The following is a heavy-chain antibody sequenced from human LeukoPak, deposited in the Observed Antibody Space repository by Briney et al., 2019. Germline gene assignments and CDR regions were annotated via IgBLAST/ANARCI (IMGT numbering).Heavy chain of an antibody. J-gene: IGHJ5*02. V-gene: IGHV3-21*01. D-gene: IGHD4-17*01. CDR2: ISSSSSYI. CDR1: GFTFSSYS. CDR3: ARDTGTGNWFDP. Sequence: GGSLRLSCAASGFTFSSYSMNWVRQAPGKGLEWVSSISSSSSYIYYADSVKGRFVISRDNAKNSLYLQMNSLRAEDTAVYYCARDTGTGNWFDPWGQGTLVTVSS.